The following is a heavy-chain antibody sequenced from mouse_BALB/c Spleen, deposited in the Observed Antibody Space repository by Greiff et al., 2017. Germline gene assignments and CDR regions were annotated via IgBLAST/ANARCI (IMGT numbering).Heavy chain of an antibody. CDR1: GYTFTSYW. CDR3: ASGLITTVVATWDFDY. CDR2: IYPGDGDT. J-gene: IGHJ2*01. V-gene: IGHV1-87*01. D-gene: IGHD1-1*01. Sequence: VKLQESGAELARPGASVKLSCTASGYTFTSYWMQWVKQRPGQGLEWIGAIYPGDGDTRYTQKFKGKATLTADKSSSTAYMQLSSLASEDSAVYYCASGLITTVVATWDFDYWGQGTTLTVSS.